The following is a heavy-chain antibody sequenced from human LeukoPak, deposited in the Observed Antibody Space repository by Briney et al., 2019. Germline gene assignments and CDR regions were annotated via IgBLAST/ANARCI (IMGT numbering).Heavy chain of an antibody. D-gene: IGHD4-17*01. CDR1: GASISSYY. CDR3: ARDWWGGDRQPYGMDV. J-gene: IGHJ6*02. Sequence: SETLSLTCTVSGASISSYYWSWIRQPPGKGLEWIGYIFHSGSTNYNPSLKSQVTMSGNTSKNRFSLKVTSVTAADTAVYYCARDWWGGDRQPYGMDVWGQGTTVTVSS. CDR2: IFHSGST. V-gene: IGHV4-59*01.